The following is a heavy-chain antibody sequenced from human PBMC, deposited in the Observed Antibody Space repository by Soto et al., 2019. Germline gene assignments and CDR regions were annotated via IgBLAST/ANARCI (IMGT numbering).Heavy chain of an antibody. J-gene: IGHJ5*02. CDR3: ASSSWRGWFDP. D-gene: IGHD6-13*01. CDR2: IYHDGNT. CDR1: GGSITSSSHY. V-gene: IGHV4-39*07. Sequence: SETLSLTCTVSGGSITSSSHYWGWIRQPPGKGLECIGNIYHDGNTYYNPSLKSRVTISLDTSKNKFSLRLNSVTAADTAVYYCASSSWRGWFDPWGQGTLVTVSS.